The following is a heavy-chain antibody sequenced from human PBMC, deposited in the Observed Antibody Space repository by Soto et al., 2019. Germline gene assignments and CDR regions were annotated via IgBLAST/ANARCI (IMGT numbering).Heavy chain of an antibody. CDR1: GFSLTTSGVG. Sequence: QITLKESGLTLVKPTQTLTLTCTFSGFSLTTSGVGVGWIRQPPGEALDWLALIYWDDDKRYTPSLKSSLTITKDTSRYQVVLTMTNMDPVDTATYYCAHRRIRSGRFWNGGAFDYWGQGILVTVSS. CDR2: IYWDDDK. D-gene: IGHD6-19*01. J-gene: IGHJ4*02. CDR3: AHRRIRSGRFWNGGAFDY. V-gene: IGHV2-5*02.